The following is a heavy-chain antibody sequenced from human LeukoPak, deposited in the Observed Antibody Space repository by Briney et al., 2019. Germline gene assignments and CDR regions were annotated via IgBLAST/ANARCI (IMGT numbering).Heavy chain of an antibody. V-gene: IGHV3-48*03. CDR2: VSSSGGTR. CDR1: EFAFSVYE. Sequence: PGGSLGLSCAASEFAFSVYEMYWVRQAPGKGLEWVSYVSSSGGTRYYADSVKGRFTISRDNAKNSLYLQMNSLRGEDTAVYYCATLTVASSFDYWGQGALVTVSS. J-gene: IGHJ4*02. CDR3: ATLTVASSFDY. D-gene: IGHD6-19*01.